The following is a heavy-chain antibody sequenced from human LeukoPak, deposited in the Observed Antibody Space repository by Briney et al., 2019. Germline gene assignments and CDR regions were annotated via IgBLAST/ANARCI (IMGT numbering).Heavy chain of an antibody. D-gene: IGHD2-2*01. V-gene: IGHV3-7*05. CDR2: IKDDGGER. CDR3: AKSIVVVAAALDY. Sequence: PGGSLRLSCAASGFTFSRYWMSWVRQTPEKGLEWVANIKDDGGERYYVDSVKGRFTISRDNSKNTLYLQMNSLRAEDTAVYYCAKSIVVVAAALDYWGQGTLVTVSS. J-gene: IGHJ4*02. CDR1: GFTFSRYW.